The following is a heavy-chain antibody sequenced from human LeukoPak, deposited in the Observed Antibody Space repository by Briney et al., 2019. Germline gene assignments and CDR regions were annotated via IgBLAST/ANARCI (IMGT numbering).Heavy chain of an antibody. D-gene: IGHD1-26*01. CDR3: ARYSLSPDYYYYYMDV. Sequence: PGASVKVSCKASGYTFTGYYMHWVRQAPGQGLEWMGWINPNSGGTNYAQKFQGRVTMTRDTSISTAYMELSRLRSDDTAVYYCARYSLSPDYYYYYMDVWGKGTTVTISS. V-gene: IGHV1-2*02. CDR2: INPNSGGT. J-gene: IGHJ6*03. CDR1: GYTFTGYY.